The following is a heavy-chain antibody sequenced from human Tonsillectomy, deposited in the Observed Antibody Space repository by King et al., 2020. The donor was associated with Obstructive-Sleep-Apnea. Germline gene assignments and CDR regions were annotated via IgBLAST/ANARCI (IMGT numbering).Heavy chain of an antibody. J-gene: IGHJ4*02. Sequence: QLQESGPGLVKPSETLSLTCTVSGGSISTSYYWTWIRQPPGKGLEWICSIYYSVSTYYNPSLKSRVTISVDTSKNQFSLNLSSVTASDTAVYYCARGPSLGEENDYWGQGTLVTVSS. CDR1: GGSISTSYY. D-gene: IGHD2-21*01. CDR2: IYYSVST. V-gene: IGHV4-39*07. CDR3: ARGPSLGEENDY.